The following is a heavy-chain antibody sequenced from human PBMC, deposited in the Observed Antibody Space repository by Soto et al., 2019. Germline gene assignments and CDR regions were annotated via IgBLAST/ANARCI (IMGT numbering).Heavy chain of an antibody. Sequence: GGSLRLSCAASGFTFSSYSMNWVRQAPGKGLEWVSSISSSSSYIYYADSVKGRFTISRDNAKNSLYLQMNSLRAEDTAVYYCARGAAAGPDAFDIWGQGTMVTVSS. V-gene: IGHV3-21*01. CDR3: ARGAAAGPDAFDI. CDR1: GFTFSSYS. CDR2: ISSSSSYI. D-gene: IGHD6-13*01. J-gene: IGHJ3*02.